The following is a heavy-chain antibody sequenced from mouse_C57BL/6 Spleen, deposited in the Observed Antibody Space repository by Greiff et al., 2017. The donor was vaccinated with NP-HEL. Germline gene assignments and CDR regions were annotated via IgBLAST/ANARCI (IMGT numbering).Heavy chain of an antibody. CDR2: ISNGGGST. J-gene: IGHJ3*01. D-gene: IGHD4-1*02. Sequence: EVMLVESGGGLVQPGGSLKLSCAASGFTFSDYYMYWVRQTPEKRLEWVAYISNGGGSTYYPDTVKGRFTISRDNAKNTLYLQMSRLKSEDTAMYYCARHQLGFAYWGQGTLVTVSA. CDR3: ARHQLGFAY. V-gene: IGHV5-12*01. CDR1: GFTFSDYY.